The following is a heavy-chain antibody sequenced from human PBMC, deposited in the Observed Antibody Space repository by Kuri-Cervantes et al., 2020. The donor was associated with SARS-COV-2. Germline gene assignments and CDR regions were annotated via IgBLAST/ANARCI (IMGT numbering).Heavy chain of an antibody. D-gene: IGHD3-16*01. V-gene: IGHV3-48*01. Sequence: GGSLRLSGAASGFTFSSYSMNWVRQAPGKGLEWVSYISSSSSTIYYADSVKGRFTISRDNSKNTLYLQMNSLRAEDTAVYYCAKGGAADNHYYYYYGMDVWGQGTTVTVSS. CDR1: GFTFSSYS. J-gene: IGHJ6*02. CDR3: AKGGAADNHYYYYYGMDV. CDR2: ISSSSSTI.